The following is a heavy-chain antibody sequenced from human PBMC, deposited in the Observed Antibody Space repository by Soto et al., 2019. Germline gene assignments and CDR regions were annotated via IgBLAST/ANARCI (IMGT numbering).Heavy chain of an antibody. Sequence: SETLSLTCTVSGGSISSYYWSWIRQPPGKGLEWIGYIYYSGSTNYNPSLKSRVTISVDTSKNQFSLKLSSVTAADTAVYYCARLGSGYDTYYYYMDVWGKGTTVTVSS. CDR3: ARLGSGYDTYYYYMDV. CDR1: GGSISSYY. J-gene: IGHJ6*03. V-gene: IGHV4-59*08. CDR2: IYYSGST. D-gene: IGHD5-12*01.